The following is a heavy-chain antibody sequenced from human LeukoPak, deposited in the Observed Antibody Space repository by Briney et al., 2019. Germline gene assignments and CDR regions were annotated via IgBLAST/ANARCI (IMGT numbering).Heavy chain of an antibody. D-gene: IGHD2-2*01. Sequence: GSLRLSCAASGFTFSDYYMSWIRQPPGKGLEWVGYSYYSGSTYYNPSLKSRVTISVDTSKNQFSLKLSSVTAADTAVYYCARDTTDIVVVPAAMRVYMDVWGKGTTVTVSS. V-gene: IGHV4-59*12. CDR2: SYYSGST. CDR1: GFTFSDYY. CDR3: ARDTTDIVVVPAAMRVYMDV. J-gene: IGHJ6*03.